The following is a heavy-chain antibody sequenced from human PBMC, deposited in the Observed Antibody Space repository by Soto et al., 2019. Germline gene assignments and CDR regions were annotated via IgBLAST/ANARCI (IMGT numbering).Heavy chain of an antibody. CDR2: IYYSGST. J-gene: IGHJ5*02. CDR1: GGSISSSSYY. CDR3: ARDWRGAEGFDP. D-gene: IGHD3-3*01. V-gene: IGHV4-39*07. Sequence: SETLSLTCTVSGGSISSSSYYWGWIRQPPGKGLEWIGSIYYSGSTYYNPSLKSRVTISVDRSKNQFSLKLSSVTAADTAVYYCARDWRGAEGFDPWGQGTLVTVSS.